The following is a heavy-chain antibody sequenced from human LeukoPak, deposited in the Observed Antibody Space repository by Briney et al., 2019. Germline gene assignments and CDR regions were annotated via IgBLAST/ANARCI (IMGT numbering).Heavy chain of an antibody. D-gene: IGHD6-19*01. CDR1: GFTFSSYA. J-gene: IGHJ1*01. CDR3: AKDPAVANTARRFQH. Sequence: GGSLRLSCAASGFTFSSYAMSWVRQAPGKGLEWISAISGSGASTYYADSVKGRFTISRDNSKNTLYLQMNSLRVEDTAVYYCAKDPAVANTARRFQHWGQGTLVTVTS. V-gene: IGHV3-23*01. CDR2: ISGSGAST.